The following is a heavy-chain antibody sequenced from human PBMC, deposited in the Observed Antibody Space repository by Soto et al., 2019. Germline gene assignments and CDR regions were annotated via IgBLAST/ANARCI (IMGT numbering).Heavy chain of an antibody. J-gene: IGHJ6*02. V-gene: IGHV4-31*03. CDR1: GGSISSGGYY. CDR3: AASCVACGGFNYYGMDV. D-gene: IGHD2-21*01. CDR2: IYYSGTT. Sequence: SETLSLTCTVSGGSISSGGYYWYWIRQHPGKGLEWIGYIYYSGTTYYNPSLKSRVTISVDTSKNQFSLKLSSVTAAVTAVYYCAASCVACGGFNYYGMDVWGQGTTVTVS.